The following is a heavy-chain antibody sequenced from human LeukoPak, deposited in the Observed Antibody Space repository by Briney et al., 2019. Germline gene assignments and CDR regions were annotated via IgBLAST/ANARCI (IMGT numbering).Heavy chain of an antibody. J-gene: IGHJ4*02. D-gene: IGHD3-9*01. CDR3: ARLRYFDWLADY. CDR1: GGSFSGYY. CDR2: INHSRST. V-gene: IGHV4-34*01. Sequence: PSETLSLTCAVYGGSFSGYYWSWIRQPPGKGLEWIGEINHSRSTNYNPSLKSRVTISVDTSKNQFSLKLSSVTAADTAVYYCARLRYFDWLADYWGQGTLVTVSS.